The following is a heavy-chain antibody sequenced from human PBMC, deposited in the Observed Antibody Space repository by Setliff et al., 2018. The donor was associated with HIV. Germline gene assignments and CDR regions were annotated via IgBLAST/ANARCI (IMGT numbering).Heavy chain of an antibody. D-gene: IGHD3-3*01. J-gene: IGHJ4*02. V-gene: IGHV4-31*03. CDR2: IYYSGST. CDR1: GGSTASGGYC. CDR3: AGFSYNFWVYRFDH. Sequence: KTSETLSLTCSVSGGSTASGGYCWSWIRQHPGKGLEYIGYIYYSGSTYYNPSLKSRVTMSIDTSTQQFFLNVTSVTAADTAVYYCAGFSYNFWVYRFDHGGQGALVTVSS.